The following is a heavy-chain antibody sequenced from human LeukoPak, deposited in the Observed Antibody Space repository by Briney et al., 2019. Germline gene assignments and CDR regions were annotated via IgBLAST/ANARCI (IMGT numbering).Heavy chain of an antibody. CDR2: ISSSSSYI. J-gene: IGHJ6*02. Sequence: PGGSLRLSCAASGFTFSSYSMNWVRQAPGKGLEWVSSISSSSSYIYYADSVKGRFTISRDNAKNSLYLQMNSLRAEDTAVYYCARDKGTMRRYGIKDYYGMDVWGQGTTVTVSS. CDR3: ARDKGTMRRYGIKDYYGMDV. V-gene: IGHV3-21*01. CDR1: GFTFSSYS. D-gene: IGHD3-10*01.